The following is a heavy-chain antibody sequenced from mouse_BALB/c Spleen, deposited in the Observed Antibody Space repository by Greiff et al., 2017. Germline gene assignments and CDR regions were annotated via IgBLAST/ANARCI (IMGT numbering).Heavy chain of an antibody. V-gene: IGHV14-4*02. D-gene: IGHD4-1*01. CDR2: IDPENGDT. CDR1: GFNIKDYY. Sequence: EVQLQESGAELVRSGASVKLSCTASGFNIKDYYMHWVKQRPEQGLEWIGWIDPENGDTEYAPKFQGKATMTADTSSNTAYLQLSSLTSEDTAVYYCVNGDVGLYYAMDYWGQGTSVTVSS. CDR3: VNGDVGLYYAMDY. J-gene: IGHJ4*01.